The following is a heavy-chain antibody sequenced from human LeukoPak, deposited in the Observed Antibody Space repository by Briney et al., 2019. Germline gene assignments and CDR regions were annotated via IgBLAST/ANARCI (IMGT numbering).Heavy chain of an antibody. Sequence: GGSLRLSCEASGFTFCSFGMHWVRQAPGRGLEWVTFIRYDGTDKYYADSVRVRLTTYRDNPKNTLYLQMNSLKTEDTAVYYCAKAIRTWSSGSGMGLDYWGQGTLVTVFS. D-gene: IGHD3-10*01. J-gene: IGHJ4*02. CDR2: IRYDGTDK. V-gene: IGHV3-30*02. CDR1: GFTFCSFG. CDR3: AKAIRTWSSGSGMGLDY.